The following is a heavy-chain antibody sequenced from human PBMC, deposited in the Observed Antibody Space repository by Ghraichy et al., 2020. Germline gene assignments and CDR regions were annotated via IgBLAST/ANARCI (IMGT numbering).Heavy chain of an antibody. Sequence: GGSLRLSCAASGFTFNSYAFNWVRQAPGKGLEWVSYISSSGSTIYYADSVKGRFTISRDNAKNSLYLQMNSLRVEDTAVYYCARGLLSSGWYGFIDYWGQGTLVTVSS. V-gene: IGHV3-48*03. J-gene: IGHJ4*02. CDR3: ARGLLSSGWYGFIDY. D-gene: IGHD6-19*01. CDR1: GFTFNSYA. CDR2: ISSSGSTI.